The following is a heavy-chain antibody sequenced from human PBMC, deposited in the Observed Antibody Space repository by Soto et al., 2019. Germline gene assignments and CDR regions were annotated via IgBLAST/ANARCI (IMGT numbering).Heavy chain of an antibody. Sequence: GGSLRLSCAASGFTFSSYWMSWVRQAPGKGLEWVANIKQDGSEKYYVDSVKGRFTISRDNAKNSLYLQMNSLRAEDTAVYYCARAGYSSGWLLYYYYYYMDVWGKGTTVTVSS. CDR3: ARAGYSSGWLLYYYYYYMDV. J-gene: IGHJ6*03. CDR2: IKQDGSEK. V-gene: IGHV3-7*04. D-gene: IGHD6-19*01. CDR1: GFTFSSYW.